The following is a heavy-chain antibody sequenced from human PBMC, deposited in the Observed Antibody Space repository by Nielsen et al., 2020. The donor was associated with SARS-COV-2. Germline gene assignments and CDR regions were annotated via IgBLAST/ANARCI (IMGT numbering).Heavy chain of an antibody. V-gene: IGHV3-7*01. CDR1: GFTFSSYW. Sequence: GGSLRLSCEVSGFTFSSYWMTWVRQAPGKGLEWVASINGDGGDKYYVDSVKGRFTISRDKAENTLYLQMNSLRADDTAVYYCVRVRDDGYYYDTGPFDYWGQGTLVTVSS. CDR2: INGDGGDK. D-gene: IGHD3-22*01. J-gene: IGHJ4*02. CDR3: VRVRDDGYYYDTGPFDY.